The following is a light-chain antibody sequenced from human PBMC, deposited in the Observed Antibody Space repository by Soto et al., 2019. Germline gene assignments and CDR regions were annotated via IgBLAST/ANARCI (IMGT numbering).Light chain of an antibody. CDR3: QQLNCHPLT. V-gene: IGKV1-9*01. CDR2: AAS. J-gene: IGKJ4*01. CDR1: QGISSY. Sequence: DIQLTQSPSFLSASVGDRVTITCRASQGISSYLAWYQQKPGKAPKLLIYAASTLQSGVPSRFSGSGSGTEFTLTITSLHPEDFHTYSRQQLNCHPLTVGGGTKVDI.